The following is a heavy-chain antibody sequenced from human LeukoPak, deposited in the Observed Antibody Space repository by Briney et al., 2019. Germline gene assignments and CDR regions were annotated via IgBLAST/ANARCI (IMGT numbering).Heavy chain of an antibody. J-gene: IGHJ4*02. CDR3: AKAAYVVVVPAAIYGPDY. V-gene: IGHV3-23*01. CDR2: ISGSGGST. CDR1: GFTFSSYA. Sequence: PGGSLRLSCAASGFTFSSYAMSWVRQAPGKGLEWVSAISGSGGSTYYADSVKGRFTISRGNSKNTLYLQMNSLRAEDTAVYYCAKAAYVVVVPAAIYGPDYWGQGTLVTVSS. D-gene: IGHD2-2*02.